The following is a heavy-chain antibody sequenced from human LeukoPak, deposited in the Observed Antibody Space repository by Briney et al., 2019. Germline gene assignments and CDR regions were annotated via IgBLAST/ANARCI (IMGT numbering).Heavy chain of an antibody. Sequence: PSQTLSLTCTVSGGSIWSGNYYWNWIRQPAGKGLEWIGRIYTSGSTNYNPSLKSRVIMSLDTSKNQVSLKLSSVTAADTAVYYCARASGFYDSGGYYSGFDCWGQGALVTVSS. CDR2: IYTSGST. CDR3: ARASGFYDSGGYYSGFDC. CDR1: GGSIWSGNYY. D-gene: IGHD3-22*01. V-gene: IGHV4-61*02. J-gene: IGHJ4*02.